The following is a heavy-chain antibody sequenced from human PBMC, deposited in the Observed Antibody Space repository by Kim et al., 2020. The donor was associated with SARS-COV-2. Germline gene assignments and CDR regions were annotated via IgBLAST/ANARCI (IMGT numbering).Heavy chain of an antibody. Sequence: KGRFTISRDNAKNSLYLQMNSLRAEDTAVYYCARDLYCSGGSCYNPWLDYWGQGTLVTVSS. J-gene: IGHJ4*02. V-gene: IGHV3-11*06. CDR3: ARDLYCSGGSCYNPWLDY. D-gene: IGHD2-15*01.